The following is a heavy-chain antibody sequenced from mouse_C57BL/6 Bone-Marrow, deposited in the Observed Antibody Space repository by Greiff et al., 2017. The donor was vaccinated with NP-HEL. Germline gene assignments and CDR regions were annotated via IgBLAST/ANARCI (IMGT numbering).Heavy chain of an antibody. J-gene: IGHJ3*01. D-gene: IGHD6-1*01. V-gene: IGHV1-72*01. CDR1: GYTFTSSW. CDR3: ARAGRRQFAY. CDR2: IDPSSGGT. Sequence: QVQLQQPGAELVKPGASVKLSCKASGYTFTSSWMHWVKQRPGRGLEWIGRIDPSSGGTKYNEKFKSKVTLTVDKPSSTAYMQLSSLTSEDSAGYYCARAGRRQFAYWGQGTLVTVSA.